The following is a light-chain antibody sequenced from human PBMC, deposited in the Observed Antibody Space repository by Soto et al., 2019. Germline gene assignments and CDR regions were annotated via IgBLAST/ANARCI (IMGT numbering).Light chain of an antibody. Sequence: TQNAPTRFVYAGNRDIGGCSASHSVSSSLAWCQQKPGQAPRLLISGASTRAAGIPARFSGSGSGTDFTLTISSLEPEDFGVYYCQQRSNWPPVNFGGGTKVDIK. CDR2: GAS. V-gene: IGKV3-11*01. J-gene: IGKJ4*01. CDR1: HSVSSS. CDR3: QQRSNWPPVN.